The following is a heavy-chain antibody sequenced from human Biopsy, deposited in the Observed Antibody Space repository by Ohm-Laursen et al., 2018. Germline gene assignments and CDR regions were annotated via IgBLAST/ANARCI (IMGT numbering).Heavy chain of an antibody. J-gene: IGHJ3*01. D-gene: IGHD5-18*01. CDR1: GASVSSGSND. Sequence: SQTLSLTRTVSGASVSSGSNDWSWIRRPPGKGLEWIGNIYNDVSTKYNPSLRSRVTISADKSTNQFSLKLRSVTAADTAVYYCARGYAGLYEAFDFWGQGTVVTVAS. CDR3: ARGYAGLYEAFDF. V-gene: IGHV4-61*01. CDR2: IYNDVST.